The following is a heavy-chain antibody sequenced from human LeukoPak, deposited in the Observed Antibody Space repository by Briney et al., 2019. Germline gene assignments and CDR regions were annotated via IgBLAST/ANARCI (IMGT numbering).Heavy chain of an antibody. CDR2: ISSNGGST. CDR1: GFTFSSYA. Sequence: GGSLRLSCAASGFTFSSYAMHWVRQAPGKGLEYVSAISSNGGSTYYASSVKGRFTISRDNSKNTLYLQMGSLRAEDMAVYYCAGGMVVTAINLDYWGQGTLVTVSP. D-gene: IGHD2-21*02. V-gene: IGHV3-64*01. J-gene: IGHJ4*02. CDR3: AGGMVVTAINLDY.